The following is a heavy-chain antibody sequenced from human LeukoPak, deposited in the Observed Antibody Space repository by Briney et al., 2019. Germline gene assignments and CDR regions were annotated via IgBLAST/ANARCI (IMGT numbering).Heavy chain of an antibody. CDR2: ISDDGRKK. CDR3: AKEGGTRGSASFYFDS. CDR1: GLTFSNYG. V-gene: IGHV3-30*18. D-gene: IGHD1-26*01. Sequence: SVGSLRLSCEASGLTFSNYGMHWVRQAPGKGLEGVADISDDGRKKFYAASVKGRFTISRDNSKNTLYLETNSLTADDTAVYYCAKEGGTRGSASFYFDSWGQGTLVTVSS. J-gene: IGHJ4*02.